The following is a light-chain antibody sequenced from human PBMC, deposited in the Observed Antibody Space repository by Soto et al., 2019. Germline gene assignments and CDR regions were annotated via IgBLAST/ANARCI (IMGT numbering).Light chain of an antibody. V-gene: IGKV1D-12*01. CDR1: QGISSW. J-gene: IGKJ3*01. CDR3: HQANSFPPFT. CDR2: AAS. Sequence: DIQMTQSPSSVSASVGDRVTITCRASQGISSWLAWYQQKPGKAPKILIYAASSLKSGVPSRFSGSESETDFTLTINSLQHEDFAPGYCHQANSFPPFTFGPGTKVDIK.